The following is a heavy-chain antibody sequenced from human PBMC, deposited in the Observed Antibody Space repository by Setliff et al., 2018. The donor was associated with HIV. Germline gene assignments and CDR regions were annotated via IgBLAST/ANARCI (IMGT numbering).Heavy chain of an antibody. V-gene: IGHV4-34*01. Sequence: SETLSLTCAVYGGSVSGHYWGWFRQPPGKGLEWIGEITPSGDANYIPSLKSRVTMSLDTSKNQFSLNLNSVTAADTAVYYCSNWNTTVDADSWGQGTLVTVSS. J-gene: IGHJ4*02. CDR1: GGSVSGHY. CDR3: SNWNTTVDADS. D-gene: IGHD1-1*01. CDR2: ITPSGDA.